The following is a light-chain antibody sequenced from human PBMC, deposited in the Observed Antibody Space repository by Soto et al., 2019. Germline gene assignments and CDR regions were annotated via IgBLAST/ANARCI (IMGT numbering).Light chain of an antibody. J-gene: IGKJ4*01. CDR2: DAS. CDR1: QSVSSN. CDR3: QQYSSSPLT. V-gene: IGKV3D-15*02. Sequence: EIVMTQSPATLSVSPGEKATLSCRASQSVSSNLAWYQQKPGQAPRLLIYDASTRAAGIPARFIGSGSGTEFTLTISSLQSEDFAVYYCQQYSSSPLTFGGGTKVHIK.